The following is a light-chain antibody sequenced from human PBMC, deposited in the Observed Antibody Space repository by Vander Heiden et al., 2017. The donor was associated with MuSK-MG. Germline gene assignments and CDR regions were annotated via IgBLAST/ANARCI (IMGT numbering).Light chain of an antibody. CDR2: DAS. CDR3: QKYNNAPRT. CDR1: QDISNY. V-gene: IGKV1-27*01. J-gene: IGKJ1*01. Sequence: DIQMTQSPSSLSASVGDRVTITCRASQDISNYLARYQQKPGKVPKLLIYDASTLQPGVPSRFSGSASGTDFTLTISSLQPEDVATYYCQKYNNAPRTFGQGTKVELK.